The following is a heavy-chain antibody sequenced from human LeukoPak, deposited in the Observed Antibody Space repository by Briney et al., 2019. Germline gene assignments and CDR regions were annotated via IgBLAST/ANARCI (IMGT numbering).Heavy chain of an antibody. CDR2: IYYSGTT. CDR1: GGSIIIFY. Sequence: SGALSLPCIVSGGSIIIFYWSWIRPPPGKGLEWIGDIYYSGTTNYNPSLKSRLTISLDTSKNQFYLRLTSVTAADTAVYYCARIDAVAATTTSFDYWGQGTLVTVSS. D-gene: IGHD6-19*01. CDR3: ARIDAVAATTTSFDY. V-gene: IGHV4-59*01. J-gene: IGHJ4*02.